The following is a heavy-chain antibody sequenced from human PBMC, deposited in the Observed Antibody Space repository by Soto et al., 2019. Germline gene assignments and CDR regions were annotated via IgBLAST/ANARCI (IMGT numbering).Heavy chain of an antibody. CDR1: GYTFTSYG. Sequence: QVPLVQSGAEVKKPGASVKVSCKASGYTFTSYGISWVRQAPGQGLEWMGWISAYNGNTNYAQKLQGRVTMTTDTCTSTAYLELRSLRSDDTAVYSCARAATIFGVVRPLHHSDIWGQGKMVTLSS. J-gene: IGHJ3*02. CDR3: ARAATIFGVVRPLHHSDI. D-gene: IGHD3-3*01. V-gene: IGHV1-18*01. CDR2: ISAYNGNT.